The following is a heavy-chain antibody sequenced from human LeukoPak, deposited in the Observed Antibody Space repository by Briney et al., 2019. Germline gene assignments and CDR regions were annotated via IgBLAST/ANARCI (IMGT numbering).Heavy chain of an antibody. V-gene: IGHV4-34*01. J-gene: IGHJ5*02. CDR2: INHSGST. CDR1: GGSFSGYY. D-gene: IGHD3-10*01. Sequence: SETLSLTCAVYGGSFSGYYWSWIRQPPGKGLEWIGEINHSGSTNYNPSLKSRVTISVDTSKNQFSLKLSSVTAADTAVYYCARDSDWFDPWGQGTLVTVSS. CDR3: ARDSDWFDP.